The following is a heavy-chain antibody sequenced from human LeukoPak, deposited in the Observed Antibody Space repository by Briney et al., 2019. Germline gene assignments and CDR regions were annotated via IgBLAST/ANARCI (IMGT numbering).Heavy chain of an antibody. CDR3: AREGYYYDSSGYTTYFDY. J-gene: IGHJ4*02. D-gene: IGHD3-22*01. V-gene: IGHV1-69*13. Sequence: SVKVSFKASGGTFSSYAISWVRQAPGHGIEWMGGIIPSFGTANYAQKFQGRVTITADESTSTAYMELSSLRSEDTAVYYCAREGYYYDSSGYTTYFDYWGQGTLVTVSS. CDR1: GGTFSSYA. CDR2: IIPSFGTA.